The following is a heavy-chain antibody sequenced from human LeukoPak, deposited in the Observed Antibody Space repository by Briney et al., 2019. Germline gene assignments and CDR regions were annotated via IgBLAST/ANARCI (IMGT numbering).Heavy chain of an antibody. V-gene: IGHV3-74*01. CDR3: ARDNGRNGFDI. CDR2: ISSDGSRI. J-gene: IGHJ3*02. CDR1: GFTFSSYW. Sequence: GGSLRLSCAASGFTFSSYWMHWVRQAPGKGLVWVSRISSDGSRISYADSVKGRFTISRDDAKKTLDLQMNSLRAEDTAVYFCARDNGRNGFDIWGQGTMVAVSS.